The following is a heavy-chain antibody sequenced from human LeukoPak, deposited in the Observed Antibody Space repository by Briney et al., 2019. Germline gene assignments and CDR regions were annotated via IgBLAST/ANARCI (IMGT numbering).Heavy chain of an antibody. CDR1: GFDLNTYE. Sequence: GGSLRLSCAASGFDLNTYEMNWVRQAPGKGLEWIADITISGHAKNYADSVKGRFTISRDNAGTSLYLQMNSLRVEDTGVYYCARGDPHADLWGQGTLVTVSS. CDR3: ARGDPHADL. J-gene: IGHJ5*02. V-gene: IGHV3-48*03. CDR2: ITISGHAK.